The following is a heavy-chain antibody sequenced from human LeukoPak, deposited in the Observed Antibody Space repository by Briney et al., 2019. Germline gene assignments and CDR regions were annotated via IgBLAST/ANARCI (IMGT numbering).Heavy chain of an antibody. CDR2: IYYSGST. J-gene: IGHJ5*02. V-gene: IGHV4-39*07. CDR3: ARGITIFGVHNWFDP. Sequence: SETLSLTCTVSGGSISSSSYYWGWIRQPPGKGLEWIGSIYYSGSTYYNPSLKSRVTISVATSKNQFSLKLSSVTAADTAVYYCARGITIFGVHNWFDPWGQGTLVTVSS. D-gene: IGHD3-3*01. CDR1: GGSISSSSYY.